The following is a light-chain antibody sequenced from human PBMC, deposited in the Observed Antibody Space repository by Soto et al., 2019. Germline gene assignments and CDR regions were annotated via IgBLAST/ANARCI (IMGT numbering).Light chain of an antibody. V-gene: IGKV1-17*01. Sequence: DIQMTQSPSSLAASVGDRVTITCRASQGIGNGLSWFQQKPGKAPKRLIYAASTLQSGVPSRFSGSGSGTEFPLTISRLQPEDFSTYYCLRHNDYPITFGQGTRLEIK. CDR1: QGIGNG. CDR2: AAS. J-gene: IGKJ5*01. CDR3: LRHNDYPIT.